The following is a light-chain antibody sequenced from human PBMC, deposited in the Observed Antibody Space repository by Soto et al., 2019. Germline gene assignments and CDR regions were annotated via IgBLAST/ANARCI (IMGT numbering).Light chain of an antibody. Sequence: SALTQPASVSGSPGQSITISCTGTSSDVGSYNLVSWYQQHPGKAPKLMIYEGSKRPSGVSNRFSGSKSGNTASLTISGLQAEYEADYYCCSYAGSSTWVFGGGTQLTVL. CDR2: EGS. V-gene: IGLV2-23*01. J-gene: IGLJ3*02. CDR3: CSYAGSSTWV. CDR1: SSDVGSYNL.